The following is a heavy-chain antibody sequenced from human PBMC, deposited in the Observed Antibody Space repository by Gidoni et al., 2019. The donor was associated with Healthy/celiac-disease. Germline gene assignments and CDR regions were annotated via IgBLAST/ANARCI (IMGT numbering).Heavy chain of an antibody. CDR2: IKHSGST. CDR3: ASPYGDYWYFDL. Sequence: QVQLQQWGAGLLKPSETLSLTCAGYGGSFSGYYWSWIRQPPGKGREWIGEIKHSGSTNYNPSLKSRVTISVDTSKNQFSLKLGSVTAADTAVYYCASPYGDYWYFDLWGRGTLVTVSS. V-gene: IGHV4-34*01. D-gene: IGHD4-17*01. CDR1: GGSFSGYY. J-gene: IGHJ2*01.